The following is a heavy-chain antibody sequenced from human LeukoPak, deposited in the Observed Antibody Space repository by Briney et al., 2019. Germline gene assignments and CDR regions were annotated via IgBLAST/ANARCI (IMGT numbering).Heavy chain of an antibody. V-gene: IGHV4-34*01. CDR3: ARDSEPRGYSGYDYVGNWFDP. CDR2: INHSGST. D-gene: IGHD5-12*01. Sequence: SETLSLTCAVYGGSFSGYYRSWMRQPPGKGLEWIGEINHSGSTNYNPSLKSRVTISVDTSKNQFSLKLSSVTAADMAVYFCARDSEPRGYSGYDYVGNWFDPWGQGTLVTVSS. J-gene: IGHJ5*02. CDR1: GGSFSGYY.